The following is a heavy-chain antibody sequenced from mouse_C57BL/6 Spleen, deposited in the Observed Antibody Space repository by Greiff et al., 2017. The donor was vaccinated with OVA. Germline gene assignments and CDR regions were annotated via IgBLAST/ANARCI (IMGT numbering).Heavy chain of an antibody. CDR3: ARSTVGVNFDY. V-gene: IGHV5-16*01. CDR2: INYDGSST. CDR1: GFTFSDYY. J-gene: IGHJ2*01. Sequence: EVQRVESEGGLVQPGSSMKLSCTASGFTFSDYYMAWVRQVPEKGLEWVANINYDGSSTYYLDSLKSRFIISRDNAKNILYLQMSSLKSEDTATYYCARSTVGVNFDYWGQGTTLTVSA. D-gene: IGHD1-1*01.